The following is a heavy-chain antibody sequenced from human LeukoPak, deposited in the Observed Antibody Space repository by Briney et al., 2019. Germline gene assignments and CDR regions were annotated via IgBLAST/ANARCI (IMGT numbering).Heavy chain of an antibody. CDR2: IDSSGGYM. J-gene: IGHJ5*02. Sequence: SGGSLRLSCEASGFTFNTYSMNWARQAPGKGLEWVSSIDSSGGYMFYADSVKGRFIISRDNAKDSLYLQMNSLRVEDTAVYYCARDAGGRTQREGWFDPWGQGTLVTVSS. D-gene: IGHD1-26*01. CDR3: ARDAGGRTQREGWFDP. CDR1: GFTFNTYS. V-gene: IGHV3-21*06.